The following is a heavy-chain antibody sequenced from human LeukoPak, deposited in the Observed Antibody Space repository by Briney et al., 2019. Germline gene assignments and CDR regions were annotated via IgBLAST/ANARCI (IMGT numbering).Heavy chain of an antibody. CDR3: AKDLNYDYVWGSYRHFDY. CDR2: ISGSGGST. Sequence: GGSLRLSCAASGFTFSSYAMSWVRQAPGKGLEWASAISGSGGSTYYADSVKGRFTISRDNSKNTLYLQMNSLRAEDTAVYYCAKDLNYDYVWGSYRHFDYWGQGTLVTVSS. V-gene: IGHV3-23*01. CDR1: GFTFSSYA. D-gene: IGHD3-16*02. J-gene: IGHJ4*02.